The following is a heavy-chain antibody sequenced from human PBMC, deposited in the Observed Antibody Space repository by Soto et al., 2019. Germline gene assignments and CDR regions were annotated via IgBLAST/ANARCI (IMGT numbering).Heavy chain of an antibody. CDR2: ISATGGST. V-gene: IGHV3-23*01. Sequence: EVQLLESGGDFVQPGRSLRLSCAASGFPFSNHAMSWVRQAPGKGLEWLSAISATGGSTYYADSVRGRFSISRDNSKNTVCLRIDSLTAEDTAVYFWAKNYNWNFVVEYWGRGTLVTVS. J-gene: IGHJ4*02. CDR3: AKNYNWNFVVEY. D-gene: IGHD1-7*01. CDR1: GFPFSNHA.